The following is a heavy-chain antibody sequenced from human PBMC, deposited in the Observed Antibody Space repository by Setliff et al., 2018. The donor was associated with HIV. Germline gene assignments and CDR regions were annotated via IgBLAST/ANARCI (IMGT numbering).Heavy chain of an antibody. CDR2: ITYSGSA. Sequence: SETLSLTCTVSGESISGSSYSWGWIRQPPGKGPEWIGSITYSGSARYNPSLKSRVAISVDTSKNLFFLKLTSVTAAGTAVYYCARIFDSVDFWGQGTVVTVSS. D-gene: IGHD3-22*01. CDR3: ARIFDSVDF. J-gene: IGHJ4*02. V-gene: IGHV4-39*01. CDR1: GESISGSSYS.